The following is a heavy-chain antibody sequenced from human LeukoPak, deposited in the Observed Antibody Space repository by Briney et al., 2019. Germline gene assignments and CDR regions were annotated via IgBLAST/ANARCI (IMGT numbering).Heavy chain of an antibody. CDR3: ARVTLTTIFGVVTPYAFDI. D-gene: IGHD3-3*01. CDR2: IYYSGST. CDR1: GGSISGYY. Sequence: PSETLSLTCIVSGGSISGYYWSWIRQPPGKGLEWIGSIYYSGSTDYNPSLKSRVIISVDTSKNQFSLSLISVTAADTAVYYCARVTLTTIFGVVTPYAFDIWGQGTMVTVSS. V-gene: IGHV4-59*01. J-gene: IGHJ3*02.